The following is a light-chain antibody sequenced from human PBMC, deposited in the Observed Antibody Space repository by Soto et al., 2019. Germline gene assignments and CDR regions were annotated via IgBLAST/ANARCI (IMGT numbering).Light chain of an antibody. CDR1: QSLVYSNGVTY. Sequence: DVVMTQSPLSLAVTLGQPASISCRCSQSLVYSNGVTYLNWFQQRPGQSPRRLIHKVSNRDSGVPDRFSGSASGTDFTLKISRVEAEDVGVYYCMQGTHWPYTFGQGTKLEIK. CDR3: MQGTHWPYT. V-gene: IGKV2-30*01. J-gene: IGKJ2*01. CDR2: KVS.